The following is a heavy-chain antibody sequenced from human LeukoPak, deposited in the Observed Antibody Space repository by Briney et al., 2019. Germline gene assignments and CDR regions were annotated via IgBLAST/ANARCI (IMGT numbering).Heavy chain of an antibody. Sequence: GGSLRLSCAASGFTFSGTWMHWVRHPPGKGLVWVARITSDGIRTTYAESVKGRFTISRDNAKNSMYLQMNSLRAENTAVYYCAKDAYNDFWSGYYYFDYWGQGTLVTVSS. CDR1: GFTFSGTW. CDR2: ITSDGIRT. CDR3: AKDAYNDFWSGYYYFDY. D-gene: IGHD3-3*01. V-gene: IGHV3-74*03. J-gene: IGHJ4*02.